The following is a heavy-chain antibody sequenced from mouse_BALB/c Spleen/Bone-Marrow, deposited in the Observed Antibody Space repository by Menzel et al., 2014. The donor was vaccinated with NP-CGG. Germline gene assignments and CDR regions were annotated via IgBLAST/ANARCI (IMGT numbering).Heavy chain of an antibody. V-gene: IGHV6-6*01. Sequence: EVMLVESGGGLVQPGGSMKLSCAASGFTFSDAWMDWVRQSPEKGLEWVAEIRNKANNLAAYFSESVKGRFTISRDDSKSSVYLQMNILRPEDTGIYYCTSYYGYYSGQGTTLTVSS. CDR3: TSYYGYY. CDR1: GFTFSDAW. D-gene: IGHD1-2*01. CDR2: IRNKANNLAA. J-gene: IGHJ2*01.